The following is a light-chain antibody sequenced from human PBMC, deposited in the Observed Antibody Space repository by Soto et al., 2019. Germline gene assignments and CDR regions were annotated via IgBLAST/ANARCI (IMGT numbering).Light chain of an antibody. Sequence: EIVLTQSPGTLSLSPGERATLSCRASQSVRSSYLAWFQQKPGQAPRLLIYGASSRATGIPDRFSGSESGTDFTLTISRLEPEDFAVYYCQQYGSTPKTFGPGTKLEIK. CDR3: QQYGSTPKT. V-gene: IGKV3-20*01. J-gene: IGKJ2*01. CDR2: GAS. CDR1: QSVRSSY.